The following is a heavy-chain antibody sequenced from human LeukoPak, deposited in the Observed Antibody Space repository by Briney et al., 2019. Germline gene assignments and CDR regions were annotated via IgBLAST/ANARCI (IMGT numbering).Heavy chain of an antibody. D-gene: IGHD3-10*01. V-gene: IGHV3-21*01. J-gene: IGHJ4*02. CDR1: GFTFSSYS. CDR3: AREQYYYGSGSYPVLDY. Sequence: GGSLRLSCAASGFTFSSYSMNWVRQAPGKGLEWVSSISSSSSYIYYADSVKGRFTISRDNAKNSLYLQMYSLRAEDTAVYYCAREQYYYGSGSYPVLDYWGQGTLVTVSS. CDR2: ISSSSSYI.